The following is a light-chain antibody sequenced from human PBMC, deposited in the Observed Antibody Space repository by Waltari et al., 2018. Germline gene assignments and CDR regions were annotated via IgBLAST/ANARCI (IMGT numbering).Light chain of an antibody. J-gene: IGLJ3*02. CDR1: STNRREHY. V-gene: IGLV1-51*02. CDR2: ENN. Sequence: QSMLTQPPSISPAPGPKVTISCSGGSTNRREHYVSWYQQPPGTAPKLLIYENNKRPSGILDRVSGSKSGTSATLGITGLQTGDEADYYCGTWDNSLRTWVFGGGTKLTVL. CDR3: GTWDNSLRTWV.